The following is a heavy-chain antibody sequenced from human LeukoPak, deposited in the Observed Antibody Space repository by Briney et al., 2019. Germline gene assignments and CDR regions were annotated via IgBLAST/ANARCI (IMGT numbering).Heavy chain of an antibody. CDR2: ISAYSGNT. J-gene: IGHJ3*02. Sequence: GASVKVSCKASGYTFTNYGISWVRQAPGQGLEWTAWISAYSGNTNYAQNFQGRLTMTTDTSTNTAYMELRSLRSDDTAVYYCARQGHCTSPSCYARGDDAFDIWGQGTMVTVSS. D-gene: IGHD2-2*01. CDR3: ARQGHCTSPSCYARGDDAFDI. CDR1: GYTFTNYG. V-gene: IGHV1-18*01.